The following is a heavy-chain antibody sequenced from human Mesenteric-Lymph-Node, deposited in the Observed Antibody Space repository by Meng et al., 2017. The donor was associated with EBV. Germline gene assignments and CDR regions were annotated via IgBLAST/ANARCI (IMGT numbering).Heavy chain of an antibody. J-gene: IGHJ4*02. Sequence: EVREAGPGLVKPSETLSLTCNVSGGSISSSSYSWGWIRQPPGKGLEWIGIIYYSGSTYYNPSLKSRVTISVDTSKNQFYLKLSSVTAADTAVYYCARDSRGMYYFDYWSQGTLVTVSS. CDR2: IYYSGST. D-gene: IGHD6-19*01. CDR1: GGSISSSSYS. V-gene: IGHV4-39*07. CDR3: ARDSRGMYYFDY.